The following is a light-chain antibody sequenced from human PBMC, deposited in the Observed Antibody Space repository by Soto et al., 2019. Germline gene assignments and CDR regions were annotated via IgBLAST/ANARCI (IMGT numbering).Light chain of an antibody. J-gene: IGLJ2*01. CDR1: SSDIGANNY. V-gene: IGLV2-14*03. CDR3: SSYTTSSTL. Sequence: QSVLTQPASVSGSPGQSITISCTGTSSDIGANNYVSWYQQHPGKAPKLMIYDVTNRPSGVSNRFSGSKSGNTASLTVSGLQAEDEADYCCSSYTTSSTLFGGGTKLTVL. CDR2: DVT.